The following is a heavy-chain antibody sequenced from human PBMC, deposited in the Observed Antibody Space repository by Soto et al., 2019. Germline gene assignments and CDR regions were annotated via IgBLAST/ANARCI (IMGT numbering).Heavy chain of an antibody. V-gene: IGHV3-23*01. CDR2: ISGSGGGT. D-gene: IGHD1-26*01. J-gene: IGHJ6*02. CDR1: GFTFSNYA. CDR3: AKVSLGATTITDYYYYGLDV. Sequence: PGGSLRLSCAAPGFTFSNYAMTWVRQTPGKGLEWVSGISGSGGGTYYADSVKGRFTISRDSSKSTLYLQMNGLRAGDTAVYYCAKVSLGATTITDYYYYGLDVWGQGTTVTVSS.